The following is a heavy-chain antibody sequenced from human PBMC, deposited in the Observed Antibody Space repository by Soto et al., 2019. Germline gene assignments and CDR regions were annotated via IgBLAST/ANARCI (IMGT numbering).Heavy chain of an antibody. CDR2: MNPNSGNT. CDR1: GYTFTSYD. Sequence: ASVKVSCKASGYTFTSYDINWVRQATGQGLEWMGWMNPNSGNTGYAQKFQGRVTMTRNTSISTAYMELSSLRSEDTAAYYCASYREYSSGWYYWGQGTLVTVSS. D-gene: IGHD6-19*01. V-gene: IGHV1-8*01. J-gene: IGHJ4*02. CDR3: ASYREYSSGWYY.